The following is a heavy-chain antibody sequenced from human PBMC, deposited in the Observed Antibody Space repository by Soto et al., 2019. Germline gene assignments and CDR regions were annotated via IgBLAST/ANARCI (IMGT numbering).Heavy chain of an antibody. CDR3: ARAGYDGDWTSFDS. J-gene: IGHJ4*02. CDR2: TRNKAQSYTT. D-gene: IGHD4-17*01. CDR1: GFSFSDHY. Sequence: EVELVESGGGLVQPGGSLRLSCVASGFSFSDHYMDWVRQAPGKGLEWVARTRNKAQSYTTMYAASVKGRFTVSRDGSKNSLYLQMNSLKTEDTAMYFCARAGYDGDWTSFDSWGQGTLVTVSS. V-gene: IGHV3-72*01.